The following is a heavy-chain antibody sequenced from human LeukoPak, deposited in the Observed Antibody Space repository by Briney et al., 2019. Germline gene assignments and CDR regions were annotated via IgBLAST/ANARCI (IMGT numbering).Heavy chain of an antibody. D-gene: IGHD3-16*01. V-gene: IGHV3-30*02. Sequence: QPGGSLRLSCAASGFTFSSYGMHWVRQGPGKGLERVAFIRYDGSNKYYADSVKGRFTISRDNSKNTLYLQMNSLRAEDTAVYYCAKGGEIGLYYFNYWGQGTLVTVSS. J-gene: IGHJ4*02. CDR1: GFTFSSYG. CDR2: IRYDGSNK. CDR3: AKGGEIGLYYFNY.